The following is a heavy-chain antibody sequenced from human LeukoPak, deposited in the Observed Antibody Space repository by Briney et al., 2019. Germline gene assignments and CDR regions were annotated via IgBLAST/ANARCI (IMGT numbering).Heavy chain of an antibody. D-gene: IGHD6-19*01. CDR1: GYTFTSYG. CDR3: ARPRVAGSFDY. Sequence: ASMKVSCKTSGYTFTSYGISWVRQAPGQGLEWMGWISGYNANTNYGQKFQGRVTTTIGTSTTTVYMELRSLRSDDTAVYYCARPRVAGSFDYWGQGTLVTVSS. V-gene: IGHV1-18*01. CDR2: ISGYNANT. J-gene: IGHJ4*02.